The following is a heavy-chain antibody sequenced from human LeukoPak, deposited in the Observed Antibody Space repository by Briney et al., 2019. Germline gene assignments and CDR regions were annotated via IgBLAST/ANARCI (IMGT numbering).Heavy chain of an antibody. D-gene: IGHD3-22*01. Sequence: PGGSLRLSCAASGFTFSRYWMHWVRQAPGKGLVWVSRINGDGNTTSYADSVKGGFTISRDNAKNTLYLQMNSLRAEDTAVYYCATGNYYDSRGYYTFGHWGQGTLVTVSP. CDR2: INGDGNTT. CDR3: ATGNYYDSRGYYTFGH. CDR1: GFTFSRYW. V-gene: IGHV3-74*01. J-gene: IGHJ1*01.